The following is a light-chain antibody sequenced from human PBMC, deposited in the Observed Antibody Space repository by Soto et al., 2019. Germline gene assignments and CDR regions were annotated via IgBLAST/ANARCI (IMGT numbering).Light chain of an antibody. CDR2: DAS. V-gene: IGKV1-5*01. CDR1: QTIFNW. J-gene: IGKJ1*01. CDR3: QQYNSYPWP. Sequence: DIQMTQSPSTLSASVGDRVTITCRASQTIFNWLAWYQRKPGRAPNLLIYDASSLQSGVPSTFSGSGSGTEFTLPISSLQHGDFATYYCQQYNSYPWPFGQGTKVEIK.